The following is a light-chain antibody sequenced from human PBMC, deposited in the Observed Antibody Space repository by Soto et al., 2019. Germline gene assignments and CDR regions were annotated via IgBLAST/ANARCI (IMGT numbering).Light chain of an antibody. J-gene: IGKJ3*01. Sequence: EIVMTQSPATLSVPPGERVTLSCRASQDIRSSLAWYQQKPGQAPRLLIYGASTRATGVPARFSARGSGTEFTLTISSLQSEDFAVYYCQQYDNWPLNFGPGTKVDIK. CDR1: QDIRSS. CDR3: QQYDNWPLN. CDR2: GAS. V-gene: IGKV3-15*01.